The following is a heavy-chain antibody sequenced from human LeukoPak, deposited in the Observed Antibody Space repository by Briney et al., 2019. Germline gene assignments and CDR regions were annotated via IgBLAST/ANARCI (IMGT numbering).Heavy chain of an antibody. Sequence: SETLSLTCTVSGGSISSYYWSWIRQPPGKRLEWIGYIYYSGSTNYNPSLKSRVTISVDTSKNQFSLELSSVTAADTAVYYCARDTANGMGYYYYYYMDVWGKGTTVTVSS. V-gene: IGHV4-59*01. CDR1: GGSISSYY. CDR3: ARDTANGMGYYYYYYMDV. CDR2: IYYSGST. D-gene: IGHD2-8*01. J-gene: IGHJ6*03.